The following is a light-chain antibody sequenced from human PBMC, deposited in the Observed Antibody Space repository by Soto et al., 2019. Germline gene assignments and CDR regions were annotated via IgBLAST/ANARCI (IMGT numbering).Light chain of an antibody. CDR1: QSVSNNY. CDR2: DAS. Sequence: IVLTPSPGTLSLSPGERATLSCRASQSVSNNYLAWYQQKPGQAPRLLIYDASNRATGIPARFSGSGSGTDFTLTINRLEPEDFAVYYCQQYGSSPWTFGRGTKVDIK. CDR3: QQYGSSPWT. J-gene: IGKJ1*01. V-gene: IGKV3-20*01.